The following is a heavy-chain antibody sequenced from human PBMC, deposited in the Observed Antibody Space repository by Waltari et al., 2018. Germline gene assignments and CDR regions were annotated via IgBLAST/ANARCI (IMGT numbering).Heavy chain of an antibody. J-gene: IGHJ4*02. V-gene: IGHV3-21*01. CDR1: GFTFSIYP. CDR2: ISTNSNYI. Sequence: DVQLVESGGGLVKPGGSLRLSCAASGFTFSIYPMNWVRQAPGKGLELVSSISTNSNYIYYADSVKGRFTTSRDNAKNSLYLQMNSLRADDTAVYYCARMAQIWGQGTLVTVSS. CDR3: ARMAQI.